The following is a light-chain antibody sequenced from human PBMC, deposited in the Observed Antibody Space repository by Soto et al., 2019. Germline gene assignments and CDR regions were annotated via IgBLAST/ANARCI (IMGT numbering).Light chain of an antibody. J-gene: IGKJ1*01. CDR2: KAS. CDR3: QQYNPYSRT. CDR1: QGISNW. Sequence: DIHMTQSPSTLSASLLDRVTITCRASQGISNWLAWYQHKPGKAPKLLIYKASTLQSGVPSRFSGSGSGTEFTLTISSLQPDDFATYYCQQYNPYSRTFGQGTKVDIK. V-gene: IGKV1-5*03.